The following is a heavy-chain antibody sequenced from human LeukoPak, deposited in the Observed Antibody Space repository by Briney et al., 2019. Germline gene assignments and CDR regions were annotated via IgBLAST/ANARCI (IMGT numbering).Heavy chain of an antibody. J-gene: IGHJ4*02. CDR3: ANLVVDTDY. CDR2: ISTNGRST. Sequence: PGGSLRLSCAASGFTFSNYAMHWVRQAPGKGLEYAAAISTNGRSTYYANSVKGRFTISRDNSKNTLYLQMGSLRAEDMAVYYCANLVVDTDYWGQGTLVTVSS. D-gene: IGHD3-22*01. CDR1: GFTFSNYA. V-gene: IGHV3-64*01.